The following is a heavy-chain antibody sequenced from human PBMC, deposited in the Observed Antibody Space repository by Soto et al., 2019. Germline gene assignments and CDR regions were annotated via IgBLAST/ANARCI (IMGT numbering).Heavy chain of an antibody. CDR1: GFTFSSYA. V-gene: IGHV3-30-3*01. CDR3: AGGEDTYYDILTGYPPYY. D-gene: IGHD3-9*01. Sequence: GGSLRLSCAASGFTFSSYAMHWVRQAPGKGLEWVAVISYDGSNKYYADSVKGRFTISRDNSKNTLYLQMNSLRAEDTAVYYCAGGEDTYYDILTGYPPYYWGQGTLVTVSS. J-gene: IGHJ4*02. CDR2: ISYDGSNK.